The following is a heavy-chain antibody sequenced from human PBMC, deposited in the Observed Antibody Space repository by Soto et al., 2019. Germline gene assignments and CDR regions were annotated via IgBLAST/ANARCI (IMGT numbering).Heavy chain of an antibody. Sequence: EVQLLESGGGLVQPGGSLRLSCAASGFTFSSYAMSWVRQAPGKGLEWVSTIGGGGDSTYYADSVKGRFTISRDKSKNTLYLQMNSLRAADTAVYYCAKDPVLLWFGGSNWFDPWGQGTLVTVSS. J-gene: IGHJ5*02. CDR1: GFTFSSYA. CDR2: IGGGGDST. D-gene: IGHD3-10*01. CDR3: AKDPVLLWFGGSNWFDP. V-gene: IGHV3-23*01.